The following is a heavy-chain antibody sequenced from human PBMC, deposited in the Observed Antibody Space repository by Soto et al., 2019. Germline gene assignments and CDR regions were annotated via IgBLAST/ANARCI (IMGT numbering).Heavy chain of an antibody. CDR2: IYPGDSDT. CDR1: GYSFTSYW. Sequence: PGESLKISCKGSGYSFTSYWIGWLRQMPGKGLEWMGIIYPGDSDTRYSPSFQGQVTISADKSISTAYLQWSSLKASDTAMYYCARGPLLRYFDWLPNYNWFDPWGQGTLVTVSS. D-gene: IGHD3-9*01. V-gene: IGHV5-51*01. CDR3: ARGPLLRYFDWLPNYNWFDP. J-gene: IGHJ5*02.